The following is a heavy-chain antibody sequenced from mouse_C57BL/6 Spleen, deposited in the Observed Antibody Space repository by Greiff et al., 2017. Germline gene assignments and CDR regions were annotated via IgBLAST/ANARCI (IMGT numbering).Heavy chain of an antibody. J-gene: IGHJ2*01. D-gene: IGHD1-1*01. CDR1: GYTFTDYE. CDR2: IDPETGGT. V-gene: IGHV1-15*01. CDR3: TRGPPIYYYGSSPFDY. Sequence: QVQLKQSGAELVRPGASVTLSCKASGYTFTDYEMHWVKQTPVHGLEWIGAIDPETGGTAYNQKFKGKAILTADKSSSTAYMELRSLTSEDSAVYYCTRGPPIYYYGSSPFDYWGQGTTLTVSS.